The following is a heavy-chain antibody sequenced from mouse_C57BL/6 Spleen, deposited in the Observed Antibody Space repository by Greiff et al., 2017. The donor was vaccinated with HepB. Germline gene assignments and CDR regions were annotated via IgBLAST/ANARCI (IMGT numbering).Heavy chain of an antibody. Sequence: VQLQQSGPELVKPGASVKISCKASGYAFSSSWMNWVKQRPGKGLEWIGRIYPGDGDTNYNGKFKGKATLTADKSSSPAYMQLSSLTSEDSAVYFCAMSPYYGAMDYWGQGTSVTVSS. CDR3: AMSPYYGAMDY. D-gene: IGHD1-1*01. V-gene: IGHV1-82*01. J-gene: IGHJ4*01. CDR2: IYPGDGDT. CDR1: GYAFSSSW.